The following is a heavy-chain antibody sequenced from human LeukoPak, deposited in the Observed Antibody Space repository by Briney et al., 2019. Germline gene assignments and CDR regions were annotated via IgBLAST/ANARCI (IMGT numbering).Heavy chain of an antibody. CDR2: IIPILGIA. CDR1: GGTFSSYA. V-gene: IGHV1-69*04. J-gene: IGHJ4*02. CDR3: ARDVYDPGYYFDY. Sequence: SVKVSCKASGGTFSSYAISWVRQAPGQGLEWMGRIIPILGIANYAQKFQGGVTITADKSTSTAYMELSSLRSEDTAVYYCARDVYDPGYYFDYWGQGTLVTVSS. D-gene: IGHD5/OR15-5a*01.